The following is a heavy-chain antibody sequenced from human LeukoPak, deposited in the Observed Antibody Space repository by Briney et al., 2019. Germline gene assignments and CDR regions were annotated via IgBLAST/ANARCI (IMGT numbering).Heavy chain of an antibody. CDR3: AATEGGGYYYDSSGYYLYFQH. J-gene: IGHJ1*01. Sequence: GASVKVSCKASGYTFTSYYMHWVRQAPGQGLEWMGWINPNSGGTNYAQKFQGRVTMTRDTSISTAYMELSRLRSDDTAVYYCAATEGGGYYYDSSGYYLYFQHWGQGTLVTVSS. D-gene: IGHD3-22*01. CDR1: GYTFTSYY. CDR2: INPNSGGT. V-gene: IGHV1-2*02.